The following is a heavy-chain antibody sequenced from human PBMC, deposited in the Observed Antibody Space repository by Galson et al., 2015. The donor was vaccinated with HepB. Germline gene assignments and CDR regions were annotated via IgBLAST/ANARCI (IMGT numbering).Heavy chain of an antibody. CDR2: IHSNGKT. Sequence: SLRLSCAASGCNVSQNYMTWVRQAPGKGLEWVSTIHSNGKTYYADSVKGRFTISRDDAKNVVFLQMNSLRAEATALYYCAKSPGSGSYLDYWGQGSLVIVSS. CDR1: GCNVSQNY. D-gene: IGHD3-10*01. J-gene: IGHJ4*02. CDR3: AKSPGSGSYLDY. V-gene: IGHV3-66*01.